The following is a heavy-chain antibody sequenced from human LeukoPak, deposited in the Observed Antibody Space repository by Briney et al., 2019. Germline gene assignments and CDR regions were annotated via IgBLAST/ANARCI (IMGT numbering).Heavy chain of an antibody. CDR2: IYTSGST. CDR1: GGSISSYY. D-gene: IGHD4-17*01. J-gene: IGHJ5*02. CDR3: ARVKTTMTTMDWFDP. Sequence: SETLSLTCTVSGGSISSYYWSWIRQPAGKGLEWIGRIYTSGSTNYNPSLKSRVTMSVDTSKNQFSLKLSSVTAEDTAVYYCARVKTTMTTMDWFDPWGQGTLVTVSS. V-gene: IGHV4-4*07.